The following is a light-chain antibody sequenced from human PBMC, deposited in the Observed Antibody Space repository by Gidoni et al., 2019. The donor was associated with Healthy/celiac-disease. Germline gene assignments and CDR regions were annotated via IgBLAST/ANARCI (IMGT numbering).Light chain of an antibody. Sequence: QSALTPPRSVSGSPGQSVTISCTGTSSDVGGYNYVSWYQQHPGKAPHLMIYDVSKRPSGLPDRFSGSKSGNTASLTISGLQAEDEADYYCCSYAGSYPHVVFGGGTKLTVL. CDR2: DVS. CDR3: CSYAGSYPHVV. V-gene: IGLV2-11*01. CDR1: SSDVGGYNY. J-gene: IGLJ2*01.